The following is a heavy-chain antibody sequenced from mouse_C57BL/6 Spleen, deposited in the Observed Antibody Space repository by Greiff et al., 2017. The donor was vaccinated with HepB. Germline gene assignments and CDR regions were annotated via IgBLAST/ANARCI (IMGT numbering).Heavy chain of an antibody. Sequence: QVQLQQSGAELARPGASVKLSCKASGYTFTSYGISWVKQRTGQGLEWIGEIYPRSGNTYYNEKFKGKATLTADKSSSTAYMELRSLTSEDSAVYFCSSSGDSSGYGYWGQGTTLTVSS. CDR1: GYTFTSYG. V-gene: IGHV1-81*01. D-gene: IGHD3-2*02. CDR2: IYPRSGNT. CDR3: SSSGDSSGYGY. J-gene: IGHJ2*01.